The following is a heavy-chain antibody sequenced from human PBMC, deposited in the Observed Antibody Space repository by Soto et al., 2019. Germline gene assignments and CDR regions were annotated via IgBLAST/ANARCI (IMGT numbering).Heavy chain of an antibody. D-gene: IGHD2-2*01. CDR1: GYTFTSYG. CDR2: ISAYNGNT. J-gene: IGHJ4*02. Sequence: ASVKVSCKASGYTFTSYGISWVRQAPGQGLEWMGWISAYNGNTNYAQKLQGRVTMTPDTSTSTAYMELRSLRSDDTAVYYCARQEADLGYCSSTSCYAGWGVDYWGQGTLVTVSS. V-gene: IGHV1-18*01. CDR3: ARQEADLGYCSSTSCYAGWGVDY.